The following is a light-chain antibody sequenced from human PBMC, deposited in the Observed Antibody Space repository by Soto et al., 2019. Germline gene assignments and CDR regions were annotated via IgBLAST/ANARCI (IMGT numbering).Light chain of an antibody. CDR3: QQFSSYPLT. Sequence: IGMTQSASTLSGSAGERATLSWRASQAVRNNYLAWYQQKTGQAPRLVIYDASSRATGIPDRFSGGGYGTDFTLTISRLETEDFAVYYCQQFSSYPLTFGGGTKVDI. J-gene: IGKJ4*01. V-gene: IGKV3-20*01. CDR2: DAS. CDR1: QAVRNNY.